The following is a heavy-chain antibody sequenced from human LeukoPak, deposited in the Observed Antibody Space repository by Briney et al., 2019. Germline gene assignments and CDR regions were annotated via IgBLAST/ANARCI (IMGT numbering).Heavy chain of an antibody. CDR1: GGSFSGYY. D-gene: IGHD6-19*01. CDR2: INHSGST. CDR3: ARFGSGWHYFDY. V-gene: IGHV4-34*01. Sequence: SETLSLTCAVYGGSFSGYYWSCIRQPPGKGLEWIGEINHSGSTNYNPSLKSRVTISVDTSKNQFSLKLSSVTAADTAVYYCARFGSGWHYFDYWGQGTLVTVSS. J-gene: IGHJ4*02.